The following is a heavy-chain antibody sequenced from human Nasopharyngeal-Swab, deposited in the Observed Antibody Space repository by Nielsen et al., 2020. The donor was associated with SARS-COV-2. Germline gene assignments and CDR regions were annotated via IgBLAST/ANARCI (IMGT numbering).Heavy chain of an antibody. J-gene: IGHJ6*02. CDR1: GYSFSAYY. D-gene: IGHD3-10*01. CDR3: ARGRRHGSGKGPGVYYYGMDV. Sequence: ASVKVSCKASGYSFSAYYIHWVRQAPGQGLEWMGRINPNSGGTDYAQKFQGRVTMTRDTSIRTAYMDLSSLRSDDTAMYYCARGRRHGSGKGPGVYYYGMDVWGQGTTVTVSS. V-gene: IGHV1-2*06. CDR2: INPNSGGT.